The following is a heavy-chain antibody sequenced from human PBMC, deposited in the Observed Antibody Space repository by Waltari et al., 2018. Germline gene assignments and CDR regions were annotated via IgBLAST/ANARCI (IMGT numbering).Heavy chain of an antibody. J-gene: IGHJ3*02. CDR2: VSHSGIT. D-gene: IGHD6-19*01. CDR3: ASDLGGTAVATDAFDI. CDR1: GGSPRRGYY. V-gene: IGHV4-38-2*01. Sequence: QVQLQQSGPGQVKPSETLSLTCAVSGGSPRRGYYWGWIRQPLGKGLEWIGSVSHSGITYYNPSLKSRVTISIHMSKHQFSLELRSVTAADTAVYFCASDLGGTAVATDAFDIWGQGTMVIVSS.